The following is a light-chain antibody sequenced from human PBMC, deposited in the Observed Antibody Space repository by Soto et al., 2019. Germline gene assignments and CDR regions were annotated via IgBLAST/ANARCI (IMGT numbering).Light chain of an antibody. CDR3: QQYSNWPLP. CDR1: QSVYNN. V-gene: IGKV3-15*01. CDR2: RAS. J-gene: IGKJ4*01. Sequence: EIVMTQSPATLSVSPGERATLSCRASQSVYNNLAWYQQKPGQAPRLLIYRASTRATGFPARFSGGGSGTEFTLTISSQQSEDFAVYFCQQYSNWPLPFGGGTKVEIK.